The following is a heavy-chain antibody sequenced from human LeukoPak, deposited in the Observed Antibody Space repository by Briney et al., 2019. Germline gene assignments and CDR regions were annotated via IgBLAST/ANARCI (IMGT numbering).Heavy chain of an antibody. D-gene: IGHD2-2*01. CDR1: GYTFTSYG. CDR2: ISAYNGNT. Sequence: VASVKVSCKASGYTFTSYGISWVRQAPGQGLEWMGWISAYNGNTNYAQKLQGRVTMTTDTSTSTAYMELRSLRSDDTAVYYCARDLDCSSTSCQSAFDIWGQGTMVTVSS. CDR3: ARDLDCSSTSCQSAFDI. J-gene: IGHJ3*02. V-gene: IGHV1-18*01.